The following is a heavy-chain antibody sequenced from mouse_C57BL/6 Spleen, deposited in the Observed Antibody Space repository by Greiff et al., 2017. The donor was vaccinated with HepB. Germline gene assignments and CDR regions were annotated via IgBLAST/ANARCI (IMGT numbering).Heavy chain of an antibody. CDR3: ASGSSYYSNSIAY. V-gene: IGHV1-52*01. CDR2: IDPSDSET. Sequence: QVQLQQPGAELVRPGSSVKLSCKASGYTFTSYWMHWVKQRPIQGLEWIGNIDPSDSETHYNQKFKDKATLTVDKSSSTAYMRLSSLTSEDSAVYYCASGSSYYSNSIAYWGQGTLVTVSA. J-gene: IGHJ3*01. CDR1: GYTFTSYW. D-gene: IGHD2-5*01.